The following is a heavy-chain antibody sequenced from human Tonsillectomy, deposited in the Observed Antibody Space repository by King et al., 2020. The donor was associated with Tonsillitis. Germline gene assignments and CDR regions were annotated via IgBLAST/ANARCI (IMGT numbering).Heavy chain of an antibody. Sequence: QLQESGPGLVKPSETLSLTCTVSGGSISSSSYYWGWIRQPPGKGLEWIGCIYYSGSTYYNPSLKSRVTISVDTSKNQFSLKLSSVTAADTAVYYCARLGRDGYDDYWGQGTLVTVSS. CDR2: IYYSGST. J-gene: IGHJ4*02. D-gene: IGHD5-24*01. CDR3: ARLGRDGYDDY. V-gene: IGHV4-39*07. CDR1: GGSISSSSYY.